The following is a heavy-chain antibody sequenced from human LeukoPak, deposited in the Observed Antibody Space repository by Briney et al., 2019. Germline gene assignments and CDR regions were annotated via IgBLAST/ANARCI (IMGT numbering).Heavy chain of an antibody. V-gene: IGHV3-21*01. CDR2: ISSSSGYV. CDR1: GFTFNNYR. J-gene: IGHJ4*02. CDR3: AKDREPYYDSSGPDFDY. Sequence: GGSLRLSCAASGFTFNNYRMNWVRQAPGKGLEWVSSISSSSGYVDYADSVKGRFTISRDNAKNSLYLQMNSLRAEDTAVYYCAKDREPYYDSSGPDFDYWGQGTLVTVSS. D-gene: IGHD3-22*01.